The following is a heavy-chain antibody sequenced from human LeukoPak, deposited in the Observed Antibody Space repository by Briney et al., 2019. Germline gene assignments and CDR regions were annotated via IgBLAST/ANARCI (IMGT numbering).Heavy chain of an antibody. CDR3: AGGSGWLIEVY. CDR2: IKQDGSEK. D-gene: IGHD6-19*01. J-gene: IGHJ4*02. CDR1: GFTFSRHG. V-gene: IGHV3-7*01. Sequence: GGSLRLSCAPSGFTFSRHGMHWVRQAPGKGLEWVANIKQDGSEKEHVDSVKGRFTISRDNAKNSLYLQLNSLRVEDTAVYYCAGGSGWLIEVYWGQGTLVTVSS.